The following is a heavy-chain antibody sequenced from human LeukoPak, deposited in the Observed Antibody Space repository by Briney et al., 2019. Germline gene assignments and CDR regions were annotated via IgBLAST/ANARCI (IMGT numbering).Heavy chain of an antibody. CDR1: GYTFTGYY. V-gene: IGHV1-2*02. Sequence: ASVKVSCKASGYTFTGYYMRWVRQAPGQGLEWKGWINPNSGGTNYAQKFQGRVTMTRDTSISTAYMELSRLRSDDTAVYYCARQYYDFWSELYYYMDVWGKGTTVTVSS. CDR3: ARQYYDFWSELYYYMDV. CDR2: INPNSGGT. J-gene: IGHJ6*03. D-gene: IGHD3-3*01.